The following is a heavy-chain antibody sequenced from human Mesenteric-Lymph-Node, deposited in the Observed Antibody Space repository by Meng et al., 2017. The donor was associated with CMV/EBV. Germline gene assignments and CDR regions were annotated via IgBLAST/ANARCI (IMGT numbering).Heavy chain of an antibody. CDR2: IYYSGST. V-gene: IGHV4-39*07. Sequence: SETLSLTCTVSGVSMSSTSYFWGWIRQPPGKGLEWIGSIYYSGSTYYNLSFKSRVTISVDTSKNQLSLKLTAVTAADTAVYSCARVGGCSRTSCHRAPILDWGQGTLVTVSS. J-gene: IGHJ4*02. CDR1: GVSMSSTSYF. D-gene: IGHD2-2*01. CDR3: ARVGGCSRTSCHRAPILD.